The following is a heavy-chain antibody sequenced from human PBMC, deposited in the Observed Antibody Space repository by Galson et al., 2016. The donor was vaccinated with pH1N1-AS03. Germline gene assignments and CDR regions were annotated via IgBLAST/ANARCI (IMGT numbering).Heavy chain of an antibody. Sequence: ETLSLTCTVSAGSISTYYWTWIRQPPGRGLEWIGYTYSSGRTNCSPSPKSRANISQARSRNQFSLNLNSVTAADTAVYYCARVRSEWLGVNSSWYGIDSWGQGTLVTVSS. J-gene: IGHJ4*02. V-gene: IGHV4-59*01. CDR3: ARVRSEWLGVNSSWYGIDS. CDR1: AGSISTYY. D-gene: IGHD2-2*01. CDR2: TYSSGRT.